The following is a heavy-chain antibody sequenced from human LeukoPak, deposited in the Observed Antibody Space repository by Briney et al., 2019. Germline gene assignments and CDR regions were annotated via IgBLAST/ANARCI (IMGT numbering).Heavy chain of an antibody. CDR2: SGTYGGDT. CDR1: TSR. CDR3: ARDLWNFYDDSGYNRDFDS. Sequence: ASVKVSCKATSRISWVRQAPGHGLEWMGLSGTYGGDTYYAQKFQGRITVTTDTPTSTVYMELRNLRSADTAVYYCARDLWNFYDDSGYNRDFDSWGQGTLVTVSS. D-gene: IGHD3-22*01. V-gene: IGHV1-18*01. J-gene: IGHJ5*01.